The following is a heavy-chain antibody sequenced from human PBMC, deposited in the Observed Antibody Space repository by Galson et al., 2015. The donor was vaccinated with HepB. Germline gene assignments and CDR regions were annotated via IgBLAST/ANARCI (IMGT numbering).Heavy chain of an antibody. V-gene: IGHV1-2*04. Sequence: QSGAEVKKPGESLRISCKASGYTFTAYYMHWVRQAPGQGLEWMGWINPNSGGTNYAQMFQGWVTMTRDTSISTAYMELSRLTSDDTAVYYCARARCSGGSCPADAFDIWGQGTMVTVSS. CDR1: GYTFTAYY. CDR2: INPNSGGT. D-gene: IGHD2-15*01. CDR3: ARARCSGGSCPADAFDI. J-gene: IGHJ3*02.